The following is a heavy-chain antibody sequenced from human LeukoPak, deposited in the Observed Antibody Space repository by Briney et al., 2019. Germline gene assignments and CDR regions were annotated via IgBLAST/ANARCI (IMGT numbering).Heavy chain of an antibody. CDR2: ILPMFDVA. J-gene: IGHJ5*02. D-gene: IGHD6-6*01. CDR1: GGTFSSYA. V-gene: IGHV1-69*04. Sequence: SVKVSCKASGGTFSSYAISWVRQAPGQGLEWMGRILPMFDVANYAQRFQGRVTITADKSTSTAYMQLSTLTSEDTAVYYWSRGPEAARLVSWFDPWGQGTLVTVSS. CDR3: SRGPEAARLVSWFDP.